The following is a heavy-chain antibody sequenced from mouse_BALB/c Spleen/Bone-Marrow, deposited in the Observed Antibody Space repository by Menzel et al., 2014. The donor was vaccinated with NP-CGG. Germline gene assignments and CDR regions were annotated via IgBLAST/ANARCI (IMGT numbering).Heavy chain of an antibody. Sequence: VQLQESGAEMVKPGASVKLSCKASGDIFTSYYMYWVKQGPGQGLEWIGGINPNNSGTNFNEKFKSEATLTVDKSSSTAYMELSSLTSEDSAVYYCARGRYDSDGWYFDVWGAGTTVTVSS. CDR2: INPNNSGT. CDR1: GDIFTSYY. CDR3: ARGRYDSDGWYFDV. V-gene: IGHV1-53*01. J-gene: IGHJ1*01. D-gene: IGHD2-4*01.